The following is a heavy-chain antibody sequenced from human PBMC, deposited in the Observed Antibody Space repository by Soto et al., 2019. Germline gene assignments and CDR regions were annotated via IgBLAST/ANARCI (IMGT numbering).Heavy chain of an antibody. V-gene: IGHV4-30-4*01. CDR3: ARAMVVTQNWFDP. Sequence: PSETLSLTCTVSGGSISSGGYYWSWIRQPPGKGLEWIGYIYYSGSTYYNPSLKSRVTISVDTSKNQFSLKLSSVTAADTAVYYCARAMVVTQNWFDPWGQGTLVTVS. CDR2: IYYSGST. D-gene: IGHD2-21*02. CDR1: GGSISSGGYY. J-gene: IGHJ5*02.